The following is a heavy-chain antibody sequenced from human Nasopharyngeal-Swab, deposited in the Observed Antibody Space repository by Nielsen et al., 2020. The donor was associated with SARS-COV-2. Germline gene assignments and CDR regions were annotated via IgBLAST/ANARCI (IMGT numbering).Heavy chain of an antibody. D-gene: IGHD5-24*01. Sequence: GGSLRLSCAASGFTFSSYDMHWVRQATGKGLEWVSAIGTAGDTYYPGSVKGRFTISRENAKNSLYLQMNSLKTEDTAVYYCTSRGDGYNFFDCWGQGTLVTVSS. CDR3: TSRGDGYNFFDC. V-gene: IGHV3-13*01. CDR2: IGTAGDT. CDR1: GFTFSSYD. J-gene: IGHJ4*02.